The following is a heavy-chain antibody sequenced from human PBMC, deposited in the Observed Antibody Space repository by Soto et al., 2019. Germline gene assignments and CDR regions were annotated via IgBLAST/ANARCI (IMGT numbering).Heavy chain of an antibody. Sequence: QVQLVQSGAEVKKPGASVKVSCKASGYTFTSYYMHWVRQAPGQGLEWMGIINPSGGSTSYAQKCQSRVTMTRDTSTSTVYMELSSLRSEDTAVYYCARDGSVAGTFDYWGQGTLVTVSS. J-gene: IGHJ4*02. CDR1: GYTFTSYY. CDR3: ARDGSVAGTFDY. CDR2: INPSGGST. V-gene: IGHV1-46*03. D-gene: IGHD6-19*01.